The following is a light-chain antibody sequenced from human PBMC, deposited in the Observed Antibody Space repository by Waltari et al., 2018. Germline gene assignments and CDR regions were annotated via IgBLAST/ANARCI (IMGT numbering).Light chain of an antibody. J-gene: IGKJ4*01. V-gene: IGKV4-1*01. CDR3: QQFYSIPLA. CDR2: WAS. Sequence: DIVMTQSPDSLAVSLGERATMHCKSSQSILYIPNNKNYFAWYQHRPGQPPKVVVSWASTREPGVPDRFSGSGSGTDFTLTISSLQAEDVAVYYCQQFYSIPLAFGRGTRVEIK. CDR1: QSILYIPNNKNY.